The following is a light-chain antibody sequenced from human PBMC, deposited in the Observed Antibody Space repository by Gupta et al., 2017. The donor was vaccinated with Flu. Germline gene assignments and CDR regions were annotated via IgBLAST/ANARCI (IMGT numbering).Light chain of an antibody. Sequence: EIATLSCRATQSISSYVAWYQPKPGQSPRLLIYEASNRATGIPDRFSGGGSGTDFTLTISSLEPEDFAVYYCQQRSNWPRNTFGQGTKLEIK. CDR2: EAS. CDR1: QSISSY. CDR3: QQRSNWPRNT. V-gene: IGKV3-11*01. J-gene: IGKJ2*01.